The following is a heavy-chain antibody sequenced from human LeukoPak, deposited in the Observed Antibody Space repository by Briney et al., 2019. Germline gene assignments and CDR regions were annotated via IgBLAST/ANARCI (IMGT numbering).Heavy chain of an antibody. V-gene: IGHV1-69*13. J-gene: IGHJ4*02. CDR1: GGTFSSYA. D-gene: IGHD3-22*01. CDR2: IIPIFGTA. CDR3: ARSYYGSGGYSYVGARGLDY. Sequence: GASVKVSCKASGGTFSSYAISWVRQAPAQGLEWMGGIIPIFGTANYAQKFNGRVTITADESTSTAYMELSSLRSEDTAVYYCARSYYGSGGYSYVGARGLDYWGQGTLVTVSS.